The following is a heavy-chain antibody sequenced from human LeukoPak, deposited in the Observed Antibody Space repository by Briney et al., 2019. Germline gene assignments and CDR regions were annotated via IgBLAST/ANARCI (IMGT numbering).Heavy chain of an antibody. J-gene: IGHJ6*02. CDR3: AREGVGYYGMDV. CDR2: ISAYNGNT. V-gene: IGHV1-18*01. CDR1: GYTFTSYD. Sequence: ASVKVSCKASGYTFTSYDINWVRQAPGQGLEWIGWISAYNGNTNYAQKLQGRVTMTTDTFTSTAYMELRSLRSDDTAVYYCAREGVGYYGMDVWGQGTTVTVSS. D-gene: IGHD2-15*01.